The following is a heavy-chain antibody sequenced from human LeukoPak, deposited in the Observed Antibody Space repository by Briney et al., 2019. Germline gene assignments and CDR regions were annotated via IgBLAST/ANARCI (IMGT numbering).Heavy chain of an antibody. Sequence: SETLSLTCTVSGGSISPYYWGWIRQPPGKGLEWIGYIYYSGSTTYNPSLKSRVTISVDTSKNQFSLKLNSVTAADTAVYYCARDKQPGDNWGQGTLVTLSS. CDR3: ARDKQPGDN. D-gene: IGHD5-18*01. J-gene: IGHJ4*02. CDR2: IYYSGST. V-gene: IGHV4-59*01. CDR1: GGSISPYY.